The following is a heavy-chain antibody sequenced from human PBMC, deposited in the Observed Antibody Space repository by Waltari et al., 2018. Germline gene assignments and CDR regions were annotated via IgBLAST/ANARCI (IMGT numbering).Heavy chain of an antibody. CDR3: ARGGANSNYVNYFDY. V-gene: IGHV4-59*11. J-gene: IGHJ4*02. CDR1: GGSISSHS. D-gene: IGHD4-4*01. Sequence: VQLQESGPGLVKPSETLSPTCPVSGGSISSHSLRWSRPPPGKGLEWIGYIYYSGSTNYNPSLKSRVTISVDTSKNQFSLKLSSVTAADTAVYYCARGGANSNYVNYFDYWGQGTLVTVSS. CDR2: IYYSGST.